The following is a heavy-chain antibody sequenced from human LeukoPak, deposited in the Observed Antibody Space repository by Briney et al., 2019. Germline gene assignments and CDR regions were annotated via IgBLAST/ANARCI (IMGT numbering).Heavy chain of an antibody. CDR1: GFTFISYG. CDR2: ISYDGSNK. CDR3: AKDLDF. V-gene: IGHV3-30*18. J-gene: IGHJ4*02. Sequence: GSLRLSCAASGFTFISYGMHWVRQAPGKGLEWVAVISYDGSNKYYADSVKGRFTISRDNSKNTLYLQMNSLRAEDTAVYYCAKDLDFWGQGTLVTVSS.